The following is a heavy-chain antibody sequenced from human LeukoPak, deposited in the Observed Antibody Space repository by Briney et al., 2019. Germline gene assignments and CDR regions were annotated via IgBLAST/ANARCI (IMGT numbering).Heavy chain of an antibody. V-gene: IGHV3-9*01. J-gene: IGHJ4*02. CDR3: AKEANLTYYYDSSGFCD. D-gene: IGHD3-22*01. CDR2: ISWNSGSI. CDR1: GFTFDDYA. Sequence: GGSPRLSCAASGFTFDDYAMHWVRQAPGKGLEWVSGISWNSGSIGYADSVKGRFTISRDNAKNSLYLQMNSLRAEDTALYYCAKEANLTYYYDSSGFCDWGQGTLVTVSS.